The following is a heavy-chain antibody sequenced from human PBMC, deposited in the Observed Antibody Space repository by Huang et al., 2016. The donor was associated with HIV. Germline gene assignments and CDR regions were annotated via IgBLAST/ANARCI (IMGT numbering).Heavy chain of an antibody. CDR2: IYYMGST. CDR1: GGSVSSDSYY. D-gene: IGHD3-10*01. Sequence: QLQLQESGPGLVKPSETLSLTCTVSGGSVSSDSYYWGWIRQPPGKGLEWSGNIYYMGSTNYNPSLKRRLTRSVDTSKNQFSLKLSSVTAADTAVYYCARHLMGSGTYYKLDSWGQGTLVTVSS. J-gene: IGHJ5*01. CDR3: ARHLMGSGTYYKLDS. V-gene: IGHV4-39*01.